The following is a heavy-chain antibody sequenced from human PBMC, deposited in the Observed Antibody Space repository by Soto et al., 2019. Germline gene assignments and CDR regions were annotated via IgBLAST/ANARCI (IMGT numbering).Heavy chain of an antibody. CDR3: ARGGYLSTIFGVVHGP. V-gene: IGHV1-2*02. CDR1: GYTFTGYY. D-gene: IGHD3-3*01. Sequence: ASVKVCCKASGYTFTGYYMHWVRQAPGQGLEWMGWINPNSGGTNYAQKFQGRVTMTRDTSISTAYMELSRLRSDDTAVYYCARGGYLSTIFGVVHGPWGQGTLVTVSS. CDR2: INPNSGGT. J-gene: IGHJ5*02.